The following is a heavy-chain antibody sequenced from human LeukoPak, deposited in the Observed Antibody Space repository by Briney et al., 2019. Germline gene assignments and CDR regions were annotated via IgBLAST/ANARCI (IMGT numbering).Heavy chain of an antibody. V-gene: IGHV3-23*01. D-gene: IGHD3-22*01. J-gene: IGHJ4*02. CDR1: GFTFSSYA. CDR2: ISGSGGST. CDR3: AKTSSGYYQAFDY. Sequence: PGGSLRLSCAASGFTFSSYAMSWVRQAPGKGLEWVSAISGSGGSTYYADSVKGRFTIPRDNSKNTLYLQMNSLRAEDTAVYYCAKTSSGYYQAFDYWGQGTLVTVSS.